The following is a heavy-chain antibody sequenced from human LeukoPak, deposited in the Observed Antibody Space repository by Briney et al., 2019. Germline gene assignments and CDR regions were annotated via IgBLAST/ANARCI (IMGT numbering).Heavy chain of an antibody. V-gene: IGHV3-21*01. Sequence: GGSLRLSCAASGFTFSRYTMNWVRQSPGKGLEWVSSISSSGYYIYYADSVKGRFTISRDNAKNSLYLQMNSQRAEDTTVYYCARYLVIRSNYWGQGTPVTVSS. CDR2: ISSSGYYI. CDR3: ARYLVIRSNY. J-gene: IGHJ4*02. CDR1: GFTFSRYT.